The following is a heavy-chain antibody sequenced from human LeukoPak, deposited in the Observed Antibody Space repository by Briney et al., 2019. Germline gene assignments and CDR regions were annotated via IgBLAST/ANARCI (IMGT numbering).Heavy chain of an antibody. CDR1: GYTLTELS. CDR3: ATGAHIESAFDI. J-gene: IGHJ3*02. V-gene: IGHV1-24*01. CDR2: FEPEDGET. Sequence: ASVKVSCKVSGYTLTELSMHWVRQAPGKGLEWMGGFEPEDGETIYAQKFQGRVTMTEDTSTDTAYMELSSLRSEDTAVYYCATGAHIESAFDIWGQGTMVTVSS.